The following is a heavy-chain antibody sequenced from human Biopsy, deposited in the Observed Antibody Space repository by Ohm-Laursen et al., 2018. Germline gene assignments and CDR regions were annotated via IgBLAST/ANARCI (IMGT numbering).Heavy chain of an antibody. J-gene: IGHJ4*02. Sequence: GTLSLTCTVSGDSINSSYWSWIRQAPGKGLEWIGFISNSGNTNYNPSLKSRVTISADTSKNQFSLKLGSVTVADTAVFYCARRGSGGRSFDYWGRGSLVTVSS. CDR2: ISNSGNT. CDR1: GDSINSSY. D-gene: IGHD2-15*01. CDR3: ARRGSGGRSFDY. V-gene: IGHV4-59*08.